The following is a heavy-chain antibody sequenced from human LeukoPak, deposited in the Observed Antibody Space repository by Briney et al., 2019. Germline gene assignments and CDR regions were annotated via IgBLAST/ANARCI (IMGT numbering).Heavy chain of an antibody. CDR3: ARDYDYVWGSPYYFDY. CDR1: GYTFTGYY. J-gene: IGHJ4*02. D-gene: IGHD3-16*01. V-gene: IGHV1-2*02. CDR2: INPNSGGT. Sequence: GASVKVSCKASGYTFTGYYMHWVRQAPGQGLEWMGWINPNSGGTNYAQKFQGRVTMTRGTSISTAYMELSRLRSDDTAVYYCARDYDYVWGSPYYFDYWGQGTLVTVSS.